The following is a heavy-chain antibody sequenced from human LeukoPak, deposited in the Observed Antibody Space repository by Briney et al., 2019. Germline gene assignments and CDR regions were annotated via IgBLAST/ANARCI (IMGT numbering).Heavy chain of an antibody. CDR3: ARLRFLEWRLDY. CDR2: IYYSGST. Sequence: PSETLSLTCTVSGGSISSYCWSWIRQPPGKGLEWIGYIYYSGSTNYNPSLKSRVTISVDTSKNQFSLKLSSVTAADTAVYYCARLRFLEWRLDYWGQGTLVTVSS. J-gene: IGHJ4*02. CDR1: GGSISSYC. D-gene: IGHD3-3*01. V-gene: IGHV4-59*01.